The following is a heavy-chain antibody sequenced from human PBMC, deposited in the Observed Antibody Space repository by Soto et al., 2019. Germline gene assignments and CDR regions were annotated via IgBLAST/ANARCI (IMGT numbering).Heavy chain of an antibody. V-gene: IGHV3-23*01. CDR2: ISDSGGST. J-gene: IGHJ4*02. D-gene: IGHD6-25*01. Sequence: PGGVLGLSCAASGFTFSSYAMSWVRQTPGKGLEWVSPISDSGGSTYYADSVKGRFTISRDNSKNTLYLQMNSLRAEDTAVYYCAGMRSSVYYFDFWGQGALVTVSS. CDR1: GFTFSSYA. CDR3: AGMRSSVYYFDF.